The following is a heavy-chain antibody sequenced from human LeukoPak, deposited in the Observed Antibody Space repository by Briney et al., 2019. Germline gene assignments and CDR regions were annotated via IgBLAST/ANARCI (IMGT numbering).Heavy chain of an antibody. CDR1: GYTFTSYA. CDR3: AFISSGWSILY. V-gene: IGHV7-4-1*02. J-gene: IGHJ4*02. D-gene: IGHD6-19*01. Sequence: ASAKVSCKASGYTFTSYAMNWVRQAPGQGLEWMGWINTNTGNPTYVQGFTGRFVFSLDTSVSTAYLQISSLKAEDTAVYYCAFISSGWSILYWGQGTLVTVSS. CDR2: INTNTGNP.